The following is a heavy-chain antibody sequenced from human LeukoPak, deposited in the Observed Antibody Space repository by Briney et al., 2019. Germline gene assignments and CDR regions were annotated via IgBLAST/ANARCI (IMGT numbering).Heavy chain of an antibody. CDR2: INHRGST. J-gene: IGHJ4*02. Sequence: KPSDPLSLLCAVYGGLFSGYYWRWIRQPRGKGLEWIGEINHRGSTNYNPSLKSRVTISEDTSKNQFSLKLSSVTAADTAVYYCASEVVPAAIDYWGQGTLVTVSS. V-gene: IGHV4-34*01. D-gene: IGHD2-2*01. CDR1: GGLFSGYY. CDR3: ASEVVPAAIDY.